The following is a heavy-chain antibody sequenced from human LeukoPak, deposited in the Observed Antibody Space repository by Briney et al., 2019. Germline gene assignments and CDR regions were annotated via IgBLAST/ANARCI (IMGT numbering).Heavy chain of an antibody. J-gene: IGHJ4*02. Sequence: ASVKVSCKASGYTFTGYYMHWVRQAPGHGLECVGWINPNSSGTNYAQKFKGRVTMTRDTSISTAYMERSRLRADDTAVYYCARGARESIDYWGQGTLVTVSS. CDR1: GYTFTGYY. D-gene: IGHD3-16*01. CDR3: ARGARESIDY. V-gene: IGHV1-2*02. CDR2: INPNSSGT.